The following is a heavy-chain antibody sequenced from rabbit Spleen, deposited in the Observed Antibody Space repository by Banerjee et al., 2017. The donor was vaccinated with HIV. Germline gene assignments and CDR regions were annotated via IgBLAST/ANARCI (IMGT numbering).Heavy chain of an antibody. CDR2: IHAGSSAST. D-gene: IGHD1-1*01. CDR3: ARDLPDIIGWNFGF. J-gene: IGHJ3*01. Sequence: QSLEESGGDLVKPGASLTLTCTASGFSFSSNYYMCWVRQAPGKGLEWIACIHAGSSASTVYASWAGGRFTISKSSSTTVTLQMTSLIAADTATYFCARDLPDIIGWNFGFWGPGTLVTVS. V-gene: IGHV1S40*01. CDR1: GFSFSSNYY.